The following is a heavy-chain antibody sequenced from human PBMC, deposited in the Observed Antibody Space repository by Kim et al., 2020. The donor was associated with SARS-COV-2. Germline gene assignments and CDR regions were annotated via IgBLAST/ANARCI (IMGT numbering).Heavy chain of an antibody. J-gene: IGHJ4*02. Sequence: SETLSLTCAVYGGSFSGYYWSWIRQPPGKGLEWIGEINHSGSTNYNPSLKSRVTISVDTSKNQFSLKLSSVTAADTAVYYCARVVSSGWYVRYNYFDYWGQGTLVTVSS. CDR2: INHSGST. D-gene: IGHD6-19*01. V-gene: IGHV4-34*01. CDR3: ARVVSSGWYVRYNYFDY. CDR1: GGSFSGYY.